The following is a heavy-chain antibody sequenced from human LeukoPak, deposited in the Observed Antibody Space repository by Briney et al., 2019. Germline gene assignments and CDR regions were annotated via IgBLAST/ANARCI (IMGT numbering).Heavy chain of an antibody. Sequence: SQTLSLTCTVSGGSISSGGYYWSWIRQHPGKGLEWIGYIYYSGSTYYNPSLKSRVTISVDTSKNQFSLKLSSVTAADTAVYYCARFSRGGDYYYDSSGYLLLPGYFDLWGRGTLVTVSS. CDR2: IYYSGST. CDR3: ARFSRGGDYYYDSSGYLLLPGYFDL. CDR1: GGSISSGGYY. V-gene: IGHV4-31*03. J-gene: IGHJ2*01. D-gene: IGHD3-22*01.